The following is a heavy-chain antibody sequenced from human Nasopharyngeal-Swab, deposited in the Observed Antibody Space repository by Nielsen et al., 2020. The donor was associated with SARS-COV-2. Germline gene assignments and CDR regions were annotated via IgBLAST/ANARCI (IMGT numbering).Heavy chain of an antibody. D-gene: IGHD3-22*01. Sequence: LTRAASGFTFEDYAMHWGRQAPGKGLEWVSGISWNSGSIGYADSVKGRFTISRDNAKNSLYLQMNSLRAEDTALYYCAKAGGYPRGIWYFDLWGRGTLVTVSS. J-gene: IGHJ2*01. V-gene: IGHV3-9*01. CDR3: AKAGGYPRGIWYFDL. CDR1: GFTFEDYA. CDR2: ISWNSGSI.